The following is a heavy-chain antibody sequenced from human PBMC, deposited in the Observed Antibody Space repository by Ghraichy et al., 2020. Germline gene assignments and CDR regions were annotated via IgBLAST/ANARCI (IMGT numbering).Heavy chain of an antibody. J-gene: IGHJ3*02. Sequence: SQTLSLTCTVSGGSISNYYWSWIRQPPGKGLEWIGYIYYSGSTNYNPSLKSRVTISVDTSKNQFSLKLSSVTAADTAVYYCARDVYSSGWYAFDIWGQGTMVTVSS. V-gene: IGHV4-59*01. CDR3: ARDVYSSGWYAFDI. CDR2: IYYSGST. D-gene: IGHD6-19*01. CDR1: GGSISNYY.